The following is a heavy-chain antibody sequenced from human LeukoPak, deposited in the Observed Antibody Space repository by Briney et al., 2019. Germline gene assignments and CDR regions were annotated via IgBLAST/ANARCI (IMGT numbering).Heavy chain of an antibody. Sequence: GGSLRLSCAASGFTFSSYSINWVRQAPGKGLEWVAYISSSGSRIYYADSVKGRFTLSRDNAKNSLYLQMNSLRAEDAAVYYCAKAPVTSCRGAFCYPFDYWGQGTLVTVSS. CDR2: ISSSGSRI. D-gene: IGHD2-15*01. V-gene: IGHV3-48*01. CDR3: AKAPVTSCRGAFCYPFDY. CDR1: GFTFSSYS. J-gene: IGHJ4*02.